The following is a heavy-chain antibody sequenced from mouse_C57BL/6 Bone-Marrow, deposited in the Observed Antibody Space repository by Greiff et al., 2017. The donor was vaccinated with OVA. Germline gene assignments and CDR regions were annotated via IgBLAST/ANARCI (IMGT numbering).Heavy chain of an antibody. D-gene: IGHD2-5*01. Sequence: VQLQEPGAELARPGASVKLSCKASGYTFTSYGISWVKQRTGQGLEWIGEIYPRSGNTYYNEKFKGKATLTADKSSSTAYMELRSLTSEDSAVYFFARIDYSNYLDYWGQGTTLTVST. CDR1: GYTFTSYG. CDR3: ARIDYSNYLDY. CDR2: IYPRSGNT. V-gene: IGHV1-81*01. J-gene: IGHJ2*01.